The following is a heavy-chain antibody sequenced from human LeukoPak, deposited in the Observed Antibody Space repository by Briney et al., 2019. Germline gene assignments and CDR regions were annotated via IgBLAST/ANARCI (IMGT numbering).Heavy chain of an antibody. D-gene: IGHD4-17*01. CDR2: VSYTGRT. CDR3: ARLLDYDDSGAPDIFDI. CDR1: GGSISSNY. J-gene: IGHJ3*02. Sequence: SETLSLTCSVSGGSISSNYWTWIRQSPAKGLEYIGHVSYTGRTRYNPSLQRRLTISLDTSNNHFSLQLTSVSAADTAVYYCARLLDYDDSGAPDIFDICGQGTMVTVSS. V-gene: IGHV4-59*01.